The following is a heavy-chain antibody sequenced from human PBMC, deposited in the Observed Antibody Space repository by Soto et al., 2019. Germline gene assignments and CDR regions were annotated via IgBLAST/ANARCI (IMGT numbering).Heavy chain of an antibody. CDR3: GKGGRIVR. Sequence: QVQLVESGGGVVQPGTSLRLSCAASTFNFTSYAMHWVRQAPGKGLEWVAGISYGGRDKFYADSVKGRFTISRDNSKHTLYLHMTSVRTDDTAMYHCGKGGRIVRWGQGTLVTVSS. V-gene: IGHV3-30*04. D-gene: IGHD3-16*01. CDR1: TFNFTSYA. J-gene: IGHJ4*02. CDR2: ISYGGRDK.